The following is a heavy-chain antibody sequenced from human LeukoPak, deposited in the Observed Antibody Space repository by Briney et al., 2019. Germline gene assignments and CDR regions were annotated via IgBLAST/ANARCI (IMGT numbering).Heavy chain of an antibody. CDR2: VYYTGST. D-gene: IGHD3-10*01. J-gene: IGHJ4*02. Sequence: SETLSLTCTVSGGSISNSNYYWGWIRQPPGKGLEWVGSVYYTGSTFYNPSLKSRVTTSVDTSKNHFSLNLSSVTAADTAVYYCARHRGRYYDSGSYYYFDYWGQGTLATVSS. V-gene: IGHV4-39*02. CDR3: ARHRGRYYDSGSYYYFDY. CDR1: GGSISNSNYY.